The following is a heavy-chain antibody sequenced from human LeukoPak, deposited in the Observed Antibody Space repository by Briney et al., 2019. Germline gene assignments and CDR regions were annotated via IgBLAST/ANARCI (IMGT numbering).Heavy chain of an antibody. CDR2: TYYSGNT. D-gene: IGHD3-22*01. V-gene: IGHV4-59*01. CDR1: GGSMTNYY. Sequence: SETLSLTCTVSGGSMTNYYWTWIRQSPGKGLEWIGHTYYSGNTNYNPSLKSRVTISIDTSKNQFSLKLSSVTAADTAVYYCTRGRTYYDSTGYYYWGRGILVTVSS. J-gene: IGHJ4*02. CDR3: TRGRTYYDSTGYYY.